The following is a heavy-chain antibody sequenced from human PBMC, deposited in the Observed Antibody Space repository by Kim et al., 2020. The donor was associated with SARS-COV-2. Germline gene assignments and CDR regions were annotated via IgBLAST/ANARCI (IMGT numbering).Heavy chain of an antibody. Sequence: KGRFTISRDNSKNTLYLQMNSLRAEDTAVYYCAKMVPYTYSSSTRGYFDYWGQGTLVTVSS. J-gene: IGHJ4*02. CDR3: AKMVPYTYSSSTRGYFDY. V-gene: IGHV3-30*02. D-gene: IGHD6-6*01.